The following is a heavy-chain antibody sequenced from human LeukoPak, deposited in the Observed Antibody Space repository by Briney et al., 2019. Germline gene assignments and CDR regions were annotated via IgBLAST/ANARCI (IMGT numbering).Heavy chain of an antibody. V-gene: IGHV1-24*01. J-gene: IGHJ4*02. CDR2: FDPDDGET. D-gene: IGHD3-10*01. CDR1: GYTHTELS. Sequence: ASVTVSCKVSGYTHTELSMHWVRQAPGKGLEWMGGFDPDDGETIYAQKFQGRVTMTEDTSTDTAYMELSSLRSEDTAVYYCATRITMVRGVVGWLVQRYDYWGQGTLVTVSS. CDR3: ATRITMVRGVVGWLVQRYDY.